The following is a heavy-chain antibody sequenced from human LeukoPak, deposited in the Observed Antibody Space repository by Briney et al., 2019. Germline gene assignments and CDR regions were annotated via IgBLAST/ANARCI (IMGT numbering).Heavy chain of an antibody. Sequence: SETLSLTCTVSGGSISSYYWSWIRQPAGKGLEWIGRIYTSGSTSYNPSLKSRVTISIDNFRNQFYLELSSVTAADTAVYYCARKNWNYGFDIWGQGTMVTVSS. CDR3: ARKNWNYGFDI. D-gene: IGHD1-7*01. CDR2: IYTSGST. V-gene: IGHV4-4*07. J-gene: IGHJ3*02. CDR1: GGSISSYY.